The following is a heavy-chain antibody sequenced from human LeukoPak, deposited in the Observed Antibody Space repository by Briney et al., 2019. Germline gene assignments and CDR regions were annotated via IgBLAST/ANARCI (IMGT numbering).Heavy chain of an antibody. CDR2: IIPIFGTA. Sequence: GASVKVSCKASGGTFSSYAFSWVRQAPGQGLEWMGGIIPIFGTANYAQKFQGRVTITADESTSTAYMELSSLRSEDTAVYYCARMTTVTTFDYWGQGTLVTVSS. CDR1: GGTFSSYA. V-gene: IGHV1-69*01. J-gene: IGHJ4*02. CDR3: ARMTTVTTFDY. D-gene: IGHD4-11*01.